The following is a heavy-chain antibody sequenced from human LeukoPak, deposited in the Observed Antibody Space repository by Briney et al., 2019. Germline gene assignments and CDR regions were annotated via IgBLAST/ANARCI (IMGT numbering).Heavy chain of an antibody. CDR1: GYNFTTYW. V-gene: IGHV5-51*01. CDR2: IYPGDSET. J-gene: IGHJ3*02. CDR3: ARQVGATTAALI. Sequence: GESLKISCKGSGYNFTTYWIGWVRQMPGKGLGWMGIIYPGDSETRYNPSFQGQVTISADKSISTAFLQWSSLKATDTAMYYCARQVGATTAALIWGQGTMVTVSS. D-gene: IGHD1-26*01.